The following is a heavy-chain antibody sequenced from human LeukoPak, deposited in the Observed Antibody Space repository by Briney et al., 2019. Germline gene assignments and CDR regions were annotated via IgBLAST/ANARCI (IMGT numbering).Heavy chain of an antibody. CDR1: GFTVSSNY. D-gene: IGHD3-9*01. CDR3: TTWNYDILTGYSI. J-gene: IGHJ4*02. V-gene: IGHV3-15*01. Sequence: GGSLRLSCAASGFTVSSNYMSWVRQAPGKGLEWVGRIKSKTDGGTTDYAAAVKGRFTISRDDSKSTLYLQMNSLKTEDTALYYCTTWNYDILTGYSIWGQGTLVTVSS. CDR2: IKSKTDGGTT.